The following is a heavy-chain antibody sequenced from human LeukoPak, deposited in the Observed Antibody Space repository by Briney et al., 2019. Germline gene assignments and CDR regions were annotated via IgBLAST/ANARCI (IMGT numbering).Heavy chain of an antibody. CDR3: ARGGTTVTAGDY. CDR1: GFTFSNYW. V-gene: IGHV3-66*02. Sequence: PGGSLRLSCGASGFTFSNYWMTWVRQAPGKGLEWVSVIYTGGSTYYADSVKGRFTISRDNSKNTLYLQMNSLRVEDTAVYYCARGGTTVTAGDYWGQGTLVTVSS. CDR2: IYTGGST. J-gene: IGHJ4*02. D-gene: IGHD4-11*01.